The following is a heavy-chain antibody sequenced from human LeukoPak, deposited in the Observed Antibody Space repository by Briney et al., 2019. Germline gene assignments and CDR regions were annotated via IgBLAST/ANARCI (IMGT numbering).Heavy chain of an antibody. CDR3: ARESDTGKDFDH. D-gene: IGHD1-1*01. Sequence: VASVKVSCKASGYTFTYYYMHWVRQAPGQGLEWMGMINPSSGSTSYAQKFQGRVTMTRGTSTSTVYMELSSLRSEDTALYYCARESDTGKDFDHWGQGILVSVSS. CDR1: GYTFTYYY. CDR2: INPSSGST. J-gene: IGHJ4*02. V-gene: IGHV1-46*01.